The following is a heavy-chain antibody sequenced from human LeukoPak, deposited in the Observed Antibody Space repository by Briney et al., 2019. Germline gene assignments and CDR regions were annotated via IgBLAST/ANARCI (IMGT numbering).Heavy chain of an antibody. CDR3: ARRIYCGGNGSPYFDY. D-gene: IGHD2-21*02. CDR1: GGSISSGGYS. V-gene: IGHV4-30-2*01. CDR2: IYHSGST. J-gene: IGHJ4*02. Sequence: SSETLSLTCAVSGGSISSGGYSWSWIRQPPGKGLEWIGYIYHSGSTYYNPSLKSRVTISVDRSKNQFSLKLSSVTAADTAVYYCARRIYCGGNGSPYFDYWGRGTLATAPS.